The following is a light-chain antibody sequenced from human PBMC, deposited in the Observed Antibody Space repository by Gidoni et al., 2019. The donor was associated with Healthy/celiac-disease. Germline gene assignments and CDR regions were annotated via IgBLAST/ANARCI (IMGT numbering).Light chain of an antibody. CDR1: SSDVGGHNY. V-gene: IGLV2-11*01. CDR2: DVS. CDR3: CSYAGSSWV. J-gene: IGLJ3*02. Sequence: QSALTQPRPVSWSPGQSVTISCTGTSSDVGGHNYVSWYHQHPGKAPKLMIYDVSKMPSGVPDRFSGSKSGNTASRTISGLQAEDEADYYCCSYAGSSWVFGGGTKLTVL.